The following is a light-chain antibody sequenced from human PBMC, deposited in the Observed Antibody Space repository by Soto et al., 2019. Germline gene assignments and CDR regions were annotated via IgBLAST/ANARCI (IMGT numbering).Light chain of an antibody. V-gene: IGKV4-1*01. Sequence: DIVMTQSPDSLAVSLGERATINCKSSQSVLYSSNNKNYLAWYQQKPGQPPKLLIYWASTRESGVPDRFSGSGSGTDFTLTISSLQAEDVAAYYCQHYYSTPLTFGGGTKVEI. CDR1: QSVLYSSNNKNY. CDR3: QHYYSTPLT. J-gene: IGKJ4*01. CDR2: WAS.